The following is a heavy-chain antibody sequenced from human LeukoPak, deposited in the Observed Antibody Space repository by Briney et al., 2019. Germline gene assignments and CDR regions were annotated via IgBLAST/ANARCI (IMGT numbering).Heavy chain of an antibody. CDR3: AREGYCSSTSCLDAFDI. CDR1: GGSISSYY. J-gene: IGHJ3*02. CDR2: IYYSGGT. V-gene: IGHV4-59*01. D-gene: IGHD2-2*01. Sequence: PSETLSLTCTVSGGSISSYYWSWIRQPPGKGLEWIGYIYYSGGTNYNPSLKSRVTISVDTSKNQFSLKLSSVTAADTAVYYCAREGYCSSTSCLDAFDIWGQGTMATVSS.